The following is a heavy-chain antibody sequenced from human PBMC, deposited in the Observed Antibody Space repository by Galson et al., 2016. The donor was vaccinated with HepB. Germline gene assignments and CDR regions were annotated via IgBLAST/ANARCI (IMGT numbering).Heavy chain of an antibody. Sequence: SLRLSCAGSGFSFSKPWMNWVRQAPGKGLEWVGRITTKAFGETTDYAAAVKGRFTIPRDDSKNTLYVQMNSLKIEETGMYYWSAGGWERVNHAFDIWGQGTMVTVSS. J-gene: IGHJ3*02. CDR3: SAGGWERVNHAFDI. V-gene: IGHV3-15*07. D-gene: IGHD1-26*01. CDR2: ITTKAFGETT. CDR1: GFSFSKPW.